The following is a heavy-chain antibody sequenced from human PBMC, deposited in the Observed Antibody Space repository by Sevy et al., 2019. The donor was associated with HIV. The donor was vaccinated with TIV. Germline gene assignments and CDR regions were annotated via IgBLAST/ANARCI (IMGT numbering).Heavy chain of an antibody. CDR2: IFHIGTT. CDR1: GDSISDKNW. CDR3: AREWLDVAGSFDS. V-gene: IGHV4-4*02. Sequence: SETLSLTCAVSGDSISDKNWWSWVRHPPGKGLEWIGEIFHIGTTNYNPSLKSRVTMSVDKSKNQVSLKLRSVTAADTAVYFCAREWLDVAGSFDSWGQGTLVTVSS. J-gene: IGHJ4*02. D-gene: IGHD6-19*01.